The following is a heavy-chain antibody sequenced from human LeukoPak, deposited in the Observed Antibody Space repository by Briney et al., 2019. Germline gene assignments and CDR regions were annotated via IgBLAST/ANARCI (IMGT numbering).Heavy chain of an antibody. V-gene: IGHV3-21*01. CDR1: EXIFSSYS. J-gene: IGHJ2*01. D-gene: IGHD2-15*01. CDR3: ARDVGYWYFDP. Sequence: GGSLRLSCAASEXIFSSYSMNWVRQAPGKGLEWVSSISSSTTYIYYADSVKGRFTISRDNAKNSLYLQMNSLRAEDTAVYYCARDVGYWYFDPWGRGTLVTVSS. CDR2: ISSSTTYI.